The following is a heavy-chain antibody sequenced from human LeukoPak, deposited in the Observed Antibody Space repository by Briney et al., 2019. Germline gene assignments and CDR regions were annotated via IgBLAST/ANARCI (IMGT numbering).Heavy chain of an antibody. Sequence: SETLSLTCTVSGGSISSGGYYWSWIRQHPGKGLEWIGYIYYSGSTYYNPSLKSRVTISVDTSKNQFSLKLSSVTAADTAVYYCARGYYYDSSDGGDAFDIWGQGTMVTVSS. D-gene: IGHD3-22*01. V-gene: IGHV4-31*03. CDR3: ARGYYYDSSDGGDAFDI. J-gene: IGHJ3*02. CDR2: IYYSGST. CDR1: GGSISSGGYY.